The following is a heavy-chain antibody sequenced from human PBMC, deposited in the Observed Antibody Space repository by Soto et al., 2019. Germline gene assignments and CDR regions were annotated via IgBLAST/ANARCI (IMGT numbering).Heavy chain of an antibody. J-gene: IGHJ4*02. V-gene: IGHV4-59*01. Sequence: SETLSLTCTVSGGSISSYYWSWIRQPPGKGLEWIGYIYYSGSTNYNPSLKSRVTISVDTSKNQFSLKPSSVTAADTAVYYCARDKEGREFAYWGQGTLVTVSS. CDR3: ARDKEGREFAY. CDR1: GGSISSYY. CDR2: IYYSGST.